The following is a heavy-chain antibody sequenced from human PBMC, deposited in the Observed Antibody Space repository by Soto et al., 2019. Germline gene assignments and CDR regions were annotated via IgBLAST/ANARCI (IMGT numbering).Heavy chain of an antibody. Sequence: GGSLRLSCAASGFTFSNAWMHWVRQAPGKGLEWVGRIKRNADGATTDYAAPVKGRFTISRDDSKNTLYLQLNSLKTEDTAMYYCTTDPYCSIASCRGPNYYCGLDVWGQGTTVTVSS. CDR1: GFTFSNAW. CDR2: IKRNADGATT. D-gene: IGHD2-2*01. V-gene: IGHV3-15*07. J-gene: IGHJ6*02. CDR3: TTDPYCSIASCRGPNYYCGLDV.